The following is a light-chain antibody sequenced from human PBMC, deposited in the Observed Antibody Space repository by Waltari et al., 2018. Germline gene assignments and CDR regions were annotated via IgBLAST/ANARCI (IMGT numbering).Light chain of an antibody. Sequence: SVLTQPPSASGTPGQRVTLSCSGTYSNIGTSSVNWYQQVSGTAPKLFMFGNDRRPAGVPGRFSGSKSGTSASLAIGGLHSDDEADYYCSAWDDSINGWVFGGGTKLTVL. CDR1: YSNIGTSS. V-gene: IGLV1-44*01. CDR2: GND. CDR3: SAWDDSINGWV. J-gene: IGLJ3*02.